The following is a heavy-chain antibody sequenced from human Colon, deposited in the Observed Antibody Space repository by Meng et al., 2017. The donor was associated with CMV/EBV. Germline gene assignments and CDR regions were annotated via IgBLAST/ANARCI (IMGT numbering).Heavy chain of an antibody. V-gene: IGHV3-21*01. J-gene: IGHJ6*02. CDR1: GFTFRDYS. D-gene: IGHD2-15*01. CDR3: TRPFVVEAARSMDV. Sequence: GGSLRLSCAVSGFTFRDYSMSWVRQAPGKGLEWVASISTRSSYIYYADSVKGRFTISRDNAKNLLYLQMNTLGAEDTAVYYCTRPFVVEAARSMDVWGQGTTVTVSS. CDR2: ISTRSSYI.